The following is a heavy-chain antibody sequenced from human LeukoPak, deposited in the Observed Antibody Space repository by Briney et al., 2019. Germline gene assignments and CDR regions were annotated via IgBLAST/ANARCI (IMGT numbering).Heavy chain of an antibody. Sequence: SETLSLTCTVSGGSISSYYWSWIRQPPGKGLEWIGYIYYSGSTNYNPSLKTRVTISVDTSKNQFSLKLSSVTAADTAVYYCARDHLGEVRGATHTYYYYYYMDVWGKGTTVTISS. CDR1: GGSISSYY. CDR3: ARDHLGEVRGATHTYYYYYYMDV. J-gene: IGHJ6*03. V-gene: IGHV4-59*01. D-gene: IGHD3-10*01. CDR2: IYYSGST.